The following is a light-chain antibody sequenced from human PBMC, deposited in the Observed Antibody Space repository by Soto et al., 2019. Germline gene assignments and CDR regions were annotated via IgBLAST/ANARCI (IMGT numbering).Light chain of an antibody. Sequence: DIVMTQTHLSLPVTPGEPASTSSRLIRAPWVRDDGNTNWDWYLQKPGQSPQLLIYTLSYRASGVPDRFSGSGSGTDFTLKISRVEAEDVGVYYCMQRIEFPPWTFGQGTKVEIK. CDR1: RAPWVRDDGNTN. CDR3: MQRIEFPPWT. V-gene: IGKV2-40*01. CDR2: TLS. J-gene: IGKJ1*01.